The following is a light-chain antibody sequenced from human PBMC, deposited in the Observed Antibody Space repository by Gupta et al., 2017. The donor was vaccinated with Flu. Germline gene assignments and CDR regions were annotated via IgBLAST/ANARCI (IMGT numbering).Light chain of an antibody. Sequence: EIVLTQFPGTVSLSPGERATLSCRASQNVGNNYLGWYQQKVGQAPRLLIYNGSNRAAGISNRFSGSGSGTDFTLTISGLEPQDSAVYYCHQYAYSPLTFGGGTKVEIK. J-gene: IGKJ4*01. CDR3: HQYAYSPLT. V-gene: IGKV3-20*01. CDR1: QNVGNNY. CDR2: NGS.